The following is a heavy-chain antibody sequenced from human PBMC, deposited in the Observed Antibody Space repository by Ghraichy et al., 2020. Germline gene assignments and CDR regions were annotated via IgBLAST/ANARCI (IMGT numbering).Heavy chain of an antibody. CDR1: GFTFSSYS. CDR2: ISSSSSYI. D-gene: IGHD6-6*01. V-gene: IGHV3-21*01. Sequence: GGSLRLSCAASGFTFSSYSMNWVRQAPGKGLEWVSSISSSSSYIYYADSVKGRFTISRDNAKNSLYLQMNSLRAEDTAVYYCARASTSSSSSIYFDYWGQGTLVTVSS. CDR3: ARASTSSSSSIYFDY. J-gene: IGHJ4*02.